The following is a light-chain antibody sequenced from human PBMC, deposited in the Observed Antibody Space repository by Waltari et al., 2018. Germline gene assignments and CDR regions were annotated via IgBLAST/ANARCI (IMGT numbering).Light chain of an antibody. J-gene: IGKJ2*01. CDR3: QQYSSFST. Sequence: DIQMTQSPSTLSASVGDRLTISCRASQSVGTWLTWYQKKPGKAPKLLIYRASSLDSGVPSRFSGSGSGTDFTLTISSLQPDDFATYSCQQYSSFSTFGQGTKV. CDR2: RAS. CDR1: QSVGTW. V-gene: IGKV1-5*03.